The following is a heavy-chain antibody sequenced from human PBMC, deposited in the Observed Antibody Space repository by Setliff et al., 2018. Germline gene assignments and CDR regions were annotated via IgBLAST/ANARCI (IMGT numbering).Heavy chain of an antibody. V-gene: IGHV4-59*08. D-gene: IGHD3-10*01. CDR1: GGSISSYY. Sequence: SETLSLTCNVSGGSISSYYWTWIRQPPGKGLAWIGYFYHSGSTNYNPSLKGRVTMTSDTSRNQLSLKLTSVSAADTAIYYCARSSYYASGNSHNYYMDVWGKGTAVTVSS. J-gene: IGHJ6*03. CDR3: ARSSYYASGNSHNYYMDV. CDR2: FYHSGST.